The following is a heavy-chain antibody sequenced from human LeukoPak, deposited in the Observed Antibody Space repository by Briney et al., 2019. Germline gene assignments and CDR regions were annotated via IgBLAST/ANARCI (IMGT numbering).Heavy chain of an antibody. Sequence: SETLSLTCAVYGGSFSGYYWSWIRQPPGKGLEWIGEINHSGSTNYNPSLKSRVTISVDTSKDQFSLKLSSVTAADTAVYYCARSSSYYYYYMDVWGKGTTVTVSS. V-gene: IGHV4-34*01. CDR3: ARSSSYYYYYMDV. CDR2: INHSGST. J-gene: IGHJ6*03. CDR1: GGSFSGYY. D-gene: IGHD6-6*01.